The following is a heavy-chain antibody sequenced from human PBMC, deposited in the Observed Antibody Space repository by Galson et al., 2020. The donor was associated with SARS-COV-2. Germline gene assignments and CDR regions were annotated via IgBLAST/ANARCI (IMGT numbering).Heavy chain of an antibody. CDR2: IIPIFGTA. CDR1: GGTFSSYA. V-gene: IGHV1-69*13. D-gene: IGHD2-2*01. Sequence: SVKVSCKASGGTFSSYAISWVRQAPGQGLEWMGGIIPIFGTANYAQKFQGRVTITADESTSTAYMELSSLRSEDTAVYYCARAMWGRSSSYVADSYYYYMDVWGKGTTVTVSS. J-gene: IGHJ6*03. CDR3: ARAMWGRSSSYVADSYYYYMDV.